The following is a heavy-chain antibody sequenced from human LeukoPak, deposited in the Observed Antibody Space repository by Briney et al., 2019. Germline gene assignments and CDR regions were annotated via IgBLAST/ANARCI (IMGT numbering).Heavy chain of an antibody. D-gene: IGHD3-3*01. CDR2: IYYSGNT. CDR3: AGQTTIFGVGTDLDAFDI. CDR1: GASISSSSYY. Sequence: SETLSLTCSVSGASISSSSYYWAWLRQPPGKGLEVIVSIYYSGNTYYNPSLKSRVTISVDRSKNQFSLKLSSVTAADTALYHCAGQTTIFGVGTDLDAFDIWGQGTMVTVSS. J-gene: IGHJ3*02. V-gene: IGHV4-39*01.